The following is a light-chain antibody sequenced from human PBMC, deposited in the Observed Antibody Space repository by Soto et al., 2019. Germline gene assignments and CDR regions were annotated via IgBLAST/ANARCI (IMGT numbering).Light chain of an antibody. V-gene: IGLV2-23*02. Sequence: QSALTQPASVSGSPGQSITISCTGSTSDVGGFDLVSWYQQHPGKATKLMIYEVTKSPSGVSVRFSGSKSGNTASLTISGLQAEDEADYYCCSYAGPDTYVFGTGTKVTVL. CDR1: TSDVGGFDL. CDR2: EVT. CDR3: CSYAGPDTYV. J-gene: IGLJ1*01.